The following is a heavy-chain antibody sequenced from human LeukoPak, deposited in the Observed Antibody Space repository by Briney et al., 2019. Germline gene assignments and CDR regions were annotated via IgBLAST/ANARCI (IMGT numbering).Heavy chain of an antibody. J-gene: IGHJ6*03. CDR2: INHSGST. Sequence: SETLSLTCAVYGGSFSGYYWSWIRQPPGKGLEWIGEINHSGSTNYNPSLKSRVTISVDTSKNQFSLKLGSVTAADTAVYYCARGYSSGSHYYYYYYMDVWGKGTTVTISS. CDR1: GGSFSGYY. CDR3: ARGYSSGSHYYYYYYMDV. V-gene: IGHV4-34*01. D-gene: IGHD6-19*01.